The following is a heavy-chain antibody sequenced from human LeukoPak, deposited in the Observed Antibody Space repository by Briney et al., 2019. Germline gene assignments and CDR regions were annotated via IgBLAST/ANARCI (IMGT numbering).Heavy chain of an antibody. J-gene: IGHJ5*02. Sequence: EGSLRLSCAASGFTFSSYAMSWVRQAPGKGLEWVSAISGSGGSTYYADSVKGRFTISRDNSKNTLYLQMNSLRAEDTAVYYCAKDHEIVVVPTTWFDPWGQGTLVTVSS. D-gene: IGHD2-21*01. CDR2: ISGSGGST. CDR1: GFTFSSYA. V-gene: IGHV3-23*01. CDR3: AKDHEIVVVPTTWFDP.